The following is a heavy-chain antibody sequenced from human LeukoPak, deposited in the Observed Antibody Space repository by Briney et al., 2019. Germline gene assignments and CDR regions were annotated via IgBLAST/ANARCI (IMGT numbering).Heavy chain of an antibody. Sequence: PGGSLRLSCAASGFTFSSYEMNWVRQAPGKGLEWGSYISSSGSTIYYEDSVKGRITISRDNAKNSLYLQMNSLRAEDTAVYYCARDKASAHYDSSGYAGYWGQGTLVTVSS. D-gene: IGHD3-22*01. CDR1: GFTFSSYE. J-gene: IGHJ4*02. CDR2: ISSSGSTI. V-gene: IGHV3-48*03. CDR3: ARDKASAHYDSSGYAGY.